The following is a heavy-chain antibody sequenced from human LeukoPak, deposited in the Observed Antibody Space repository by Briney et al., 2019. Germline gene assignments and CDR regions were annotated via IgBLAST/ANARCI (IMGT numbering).Heavy chain of an antibody. CDR2: ISGSGGTT. J-gene: IGHJ4*02. CDR1: GFTFSSYA. CDR3: AKDLYYGSGSPTNFDN. V-gene: IGHV3-23*01. D-gene: IGHD3-10*01. Sequence: GGSLRLSCAASGFTFSSYAMSWVRQAPGRGLEWVSAISGSGGTTYYADSVKGRFTISRDNSKNTLYLQVNRLRAEDTAVYYCAKDLYYGSGSPTNFDNWGQGTLVTVSS.